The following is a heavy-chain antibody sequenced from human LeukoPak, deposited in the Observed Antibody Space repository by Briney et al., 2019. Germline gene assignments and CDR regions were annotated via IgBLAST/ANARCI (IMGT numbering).Heavy chain of an antibody. Sequence: VQPGGSLRLSCAAAGFTFSRYGMHWVRQAPGKGLEWVAFIRYDGSNKYYADSGKGRFTISRDNSKNTLYLQMNSLRAEDTAVYYCAKGGRYSSSLLDYWGQGTLVTVSS. D-gene: IGHD6-13*01. V-gene: IGHV3-30*02. J-gene: IGHJ4*02. CDR3: AKGGRYSSSLLDY. CDR2: IRYDGSNK. CDR1: GFTFSRYG.